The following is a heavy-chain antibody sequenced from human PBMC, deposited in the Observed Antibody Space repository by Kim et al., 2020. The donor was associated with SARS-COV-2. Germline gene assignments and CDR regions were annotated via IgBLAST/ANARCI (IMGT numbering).Heavy chain of an antibody. Sequence: YAQKFQGRVTMTRDTSISTAYMELSRLRSDDTAVYYCARENYYDSSGYNYWGQGTLVTVSS. V-gene: IGHV1-2*02. CDR3: ARENYYDSSGYNY. D-gene: IGHD3-22*01. J-gene: IGHJ4*02.